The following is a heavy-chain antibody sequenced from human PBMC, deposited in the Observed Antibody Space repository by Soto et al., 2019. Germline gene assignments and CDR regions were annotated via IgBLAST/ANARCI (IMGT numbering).Heavy chain of an antibody. CDR2: INHSGST. CDR1: GGSFSGYY. Sequence: LSLTFAVYGGSFSGYYWSWIRQPPGKGLEWIGEINHSGSTNYNPSLKSRVTISVDTSKNQFSLKLSSVTAADTAVYYCARGSRIWGYYYYGMDVWGQGTTVTVSS. V-gene: IGHV4-34*01. J-gene: IGHJ6*02. CDR3: ARGSRIWGYYYYGMDV. D-gene: IGHD3-16*01.